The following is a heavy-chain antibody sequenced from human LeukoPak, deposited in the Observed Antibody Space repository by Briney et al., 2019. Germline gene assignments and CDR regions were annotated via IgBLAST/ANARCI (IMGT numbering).Heavy chain of an antibody. CDR3: ARAPITMVRGVTRVFDY. D-gene: IGHD3-10*01. CDR1: GYTFTGYY. CDR2: INPNSGGT. J-gene: IGHJ4*02. V-gene: IGHV1-2*06. Sequence: ASVKVSCKASGYTFTGYYMHWVRQAPGPGLEWMGRINPNSGGTNYAQKFQGRVTMTRDTSISTAYMELSRLRSDDTAVYYCARAPITMVRGVTRVFDYWGQGTLVTVSS.